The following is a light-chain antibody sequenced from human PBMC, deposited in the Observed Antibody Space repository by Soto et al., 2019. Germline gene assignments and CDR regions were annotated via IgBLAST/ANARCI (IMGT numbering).Light chain of an antibody. V-gene: IGKV3-15*01. Sequence: EIGMTQSPANLSVSPGDTATLSCRASQSVRDNLAWYQQKPGQAPRLLIYGASTRVSGVPARFSGSGSGTEFTLTISSLQSEDFAVYYCQHYNSWPPLFGPGTKVDIK. CDR3: QHYNSWPPL. J-gene: IGKJ3*01. CDR2: GAS. CDR1: QSVRDN.